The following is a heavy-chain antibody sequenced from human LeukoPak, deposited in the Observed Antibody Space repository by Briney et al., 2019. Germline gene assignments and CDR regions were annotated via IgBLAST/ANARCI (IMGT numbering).Heavy chain of an antibody. J-gene: IGHJ5*02. V-gene: IGHV4-34*01. CDR3: ARRSRIAAAGKGKRGILLWFDP. Sequence: SETLSLTCAVYGGSFSGYYWSWIRQPPGKGLEWIGEINHSGSTNYNPSLKSRVTISVDTSKNQFSLKLSSVTAADTAVYYCARRSRIAAAGKGKRGILLWFDPWGQGTLVTVSS. D-gene: IGHD6-13*01. CDR2: INHSGST. CDR1: GGSFSGYY.